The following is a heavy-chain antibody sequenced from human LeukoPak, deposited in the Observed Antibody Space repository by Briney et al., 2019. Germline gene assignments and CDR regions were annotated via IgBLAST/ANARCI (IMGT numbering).Heavy chain of an antibody. J-gene: IGHJ4*02. CDR3: ARRGRSPFDY. CDR1: GGSISSYY. D-gene: IGHD3-10*01. V-gene: IGHV4-59*01. CDR2: IYYSGST. Sequence: SETLSLTCTVSGGSISSYYWSWIRQPPGKGLEWIGYIYYSGSTNYNPSLKSRVTISVDTSKNQFSLKLSSVTAADTAVYYCARRGRSPFDYWGQGTLVTVSS.